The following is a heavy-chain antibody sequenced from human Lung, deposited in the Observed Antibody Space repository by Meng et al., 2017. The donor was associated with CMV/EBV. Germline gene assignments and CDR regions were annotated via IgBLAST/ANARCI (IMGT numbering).Heavy chain of an antibody. Sequence: QLQELGPGRVKPSETLSPTCTVSVRSTSSNGYYWDSVRQPPGNGLEWIGAIYTSGSTSYNPSLPSRVTMFVETSKNQFSLMLTSVTATDTAVYYCARRRGGSGRDCWGQGTLVTVSS. J-gene: IGHJ4*02. CDR3: ARRRGGSGRDC. V-gene: IGHV4-39*01. CDR2: IYTSGST. D-gene: IGHD3-10*01. CDR1: VRSTSSNGYY.